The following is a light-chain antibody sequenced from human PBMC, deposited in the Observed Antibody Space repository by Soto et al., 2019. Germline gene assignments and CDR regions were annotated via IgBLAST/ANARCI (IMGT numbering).Light chain of an antibody. CDR3: QQYNNWPPLT. J-gene: IGKJ4*01. CDR1: QSVSSN. V-gene: IGKV3-15*01. CDR2: GAS. Sequence: EIVMTQSPATLSVSPGERATLSCRASQSVSSNLAWYQQKPGQAPRLLIYGASTRATGIPARFSGSGSGTDFTLTNSSLQSEDVAVYYCQQYNNWPPLTFGGGTKVEIK.